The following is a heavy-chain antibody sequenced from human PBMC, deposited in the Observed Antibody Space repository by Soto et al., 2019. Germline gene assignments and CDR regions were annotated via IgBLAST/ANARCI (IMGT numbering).Heavy chain of an antibody. V-gene: IGHV3-33*01. J-gene: IGHJ4*02. CDR2: IWYDGSNK. CDR3: ARDKYGSGSSQFDY. CDR1: GFTFSSYG. Sequence: QVQLVESGGGVVQPGRSLRLSCAASGFTFSSYGMHWVRQAPGKGLEWVAVIWYDGSNKYYADSVKGRFTISRDNSKNTLYLQMNSLRAEDTAVYYCARDKYGSGSSQFDYWGQGTLVTVSS. D-gene: IGHD3-10*01.